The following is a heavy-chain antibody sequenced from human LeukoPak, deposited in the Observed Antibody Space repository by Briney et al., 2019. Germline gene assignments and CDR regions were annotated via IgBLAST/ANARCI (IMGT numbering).Heavy chain of an antibody. CDR1: GGSFSGYY. J-gene: IGHJ4*02. CDR2: IYYSGST. D-gene: IGHD1-14*01. CDR3: ARDGRNPFDY. Sequence: SETLSLTCAVYGGSFSGYYWSWIRQPPGKGLEWIGYIYYSGSTNYNPSLKSRVTISVDTSKNQFSLKLSSVTAADTAVYYCARDGRNPFDYWGQGTLVTVSS. V-gene: IGHV4-59*01.